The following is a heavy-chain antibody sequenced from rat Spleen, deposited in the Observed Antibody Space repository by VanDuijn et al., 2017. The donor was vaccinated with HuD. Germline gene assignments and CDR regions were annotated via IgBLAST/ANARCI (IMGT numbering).Heavy chain of an antibody. CDR2: ISDDGGST. CDR3: TTDTTDYYVMDA. V-gene: IGHV5-20*01. J-gene: IGHJ4*01. Sequence: EVQLVESDGGLVQPGRSLKLSCAASGFTFSSFPMAWVRQAPKKGLEWVASISDDGGSTYYRDSVKGRFTISRDNTKSILYLQMNSLRSEDTATYYCTTDTTDYYVMDAWGQGASVTVSS. CDR1: GFTFSSFP. D-gene: IGHD1-6*01.